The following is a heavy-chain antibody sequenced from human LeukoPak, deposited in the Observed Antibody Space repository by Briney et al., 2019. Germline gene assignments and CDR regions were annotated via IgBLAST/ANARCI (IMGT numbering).Heavy chain of an antibody. D-gene: IGHD3-9*01. CDR2: IYHRGST. CDR1: GSAVSSDDHF. Sequence: SQTLSLTCAVSGSAVSSDDHFWSWIRQPPGRGLEWIGYIYHRGSTSYNPSLRSRVTVSLDKSRNQFSLNLYSVTAADTAVYYCARAPYDILTGYFLFDSWGQGTLITVSS. J-gene: IGHJ4*02. V-gene: IGHV4-30-2*01. CDR3: ARAPYDILTGYFLFDS.